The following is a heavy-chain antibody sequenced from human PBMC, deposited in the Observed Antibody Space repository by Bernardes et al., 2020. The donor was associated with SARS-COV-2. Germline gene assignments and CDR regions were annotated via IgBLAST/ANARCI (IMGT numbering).Heavy chain of an antibody. V-gene: IGHV3-23*01. CDR2: ISISGGIT. CDR1: GFTFSSYV. Sequence: GSLRLSCAASGFTFSSYVMSWVRQAPGKGLEWVSTISISGGITYYSDSVKGRFTISRDNSKNTLYLQMNSLRAEDTAVYYCAIRIVGGTKWALDYWGQGTLVTVSS. D-gene: IGHD1-26*01. CDR3: AIRIVGGTKWALDY. J-gene: IGHJ4*02.